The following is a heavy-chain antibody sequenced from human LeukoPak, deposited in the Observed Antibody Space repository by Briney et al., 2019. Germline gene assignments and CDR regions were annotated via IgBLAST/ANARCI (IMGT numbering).Heavy chain of an antibody. V-gene: IGHV4-34*01. J-gene: IGHJ4*02. CDR2: INHSGIT. D-gene: IGHD3-16*02. CDR3: ARGASYRRFTFGGVIALFDY. CDR1: GRSFSGYY. Sequence: SETLSLTCAVYGRSFSGYYWTWIRQTPGKGLEWIGEINHSGITDYNPSLRSRVTISVDTSKNQFSLKLSSVAAADTAVYYCARGASYRRFTFGGVIALFDYWGQGTLVTVSS.